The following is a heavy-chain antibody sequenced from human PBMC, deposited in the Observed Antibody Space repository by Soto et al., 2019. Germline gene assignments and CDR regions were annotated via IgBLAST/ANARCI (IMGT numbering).Heavy chain of an antibody. CDR3: ARGLRILRREPKGGY. CDR2: MNPNSGNT. V-gene: IGHV1-8*01. Sequence: QVQLVQSGAEVKKPGASVKVSCKASGYTFTSYDINWVRQATGQGLEWMGWMNPNSGNTGYAQKFQGRVTMXXNXSTXTAYMELSSLRSEDTAVYYCARGLRILRREPKGGYWGQGTLVTVSS. CDR1: GYTFTSYD. J-gene: IGHJ4*02. D-gene: IGHD3-3*01.